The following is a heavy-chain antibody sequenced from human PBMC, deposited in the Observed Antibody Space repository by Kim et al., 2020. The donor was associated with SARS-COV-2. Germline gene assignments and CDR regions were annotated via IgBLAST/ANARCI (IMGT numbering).Heavy chain of an antibody. Sequence: SETLSLTCAVYGGSFSGYYWSWIRQPPGKGLEWIGEINHGGSTNYNPSLKSRVTISVDTSKNQFSLKLSSVTAADTAVYYCARGRLLWFGELIYYYYGMDVWGQGTTVTVSS. CDR1: GGSFSGYY. J-gene: IGHJ6*02. V-gene: IGHV4-34*01. CDR3: ARGRLLWFGELIYYYYGMDV. CDR2: INHGGST. D-gene: IGHD3-10*01.